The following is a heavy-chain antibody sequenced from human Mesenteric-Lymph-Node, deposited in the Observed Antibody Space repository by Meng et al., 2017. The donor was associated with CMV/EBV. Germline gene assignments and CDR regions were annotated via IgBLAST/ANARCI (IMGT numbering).Heavy chain of an antibody. CDR3: ATSLIGTQGPHYFFGMDV. V-gene: IGHV3-7*03. CDR1: GFTFTSYW. Sequence: GGSLRLSCAASGFTFTSYWMSWVRQAPGKGLEWVANIKEDGSESYYVDSVKGRFTISRDNGKNSLYLHMNSLRPEDTALYYCATSLIGTQGPHYFFGMDVWGQGTTVTVSS. D-gene: IGHD1-20*01. CDR2: IKEDGSES. J-gene: IGHJ6*02.